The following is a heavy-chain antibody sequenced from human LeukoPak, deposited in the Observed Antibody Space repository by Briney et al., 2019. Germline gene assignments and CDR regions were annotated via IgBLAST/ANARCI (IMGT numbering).Heavy chain of an antibody. CDR1: GYTFTSYG. D-gene: IGHD3/OR15-3a*01. Sequence: ASVKVSCKASGYTFTSYGISWVRQAPGQGLEWMGWISAYNGNTNYAQKLQGRVTMTTDTSTSTAYMELRSLRSDDTAVYYCARESSFLLIFAGTGWFDPWGQGTLVTVSS. CDR2: ISAYNGNT. CDR3: ARESSFLLIFAGTGWFDP. V-gene: IGHV1-18*01. J-gene: IGHJ5*02.